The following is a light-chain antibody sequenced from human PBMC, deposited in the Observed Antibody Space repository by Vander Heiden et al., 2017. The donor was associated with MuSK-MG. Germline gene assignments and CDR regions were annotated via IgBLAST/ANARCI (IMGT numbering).Light chain of an antibody. J-gene: IGLJ2*01. V-gene: IGLV2-14*01. CDR1: SSDVGGYNY. CDR2: DVS. CDR3: SSYTSSSTPYVV. Sequence: QSALTQPASVSGSPGQSITISCTGTSSDVGGYNYVSWYHQHPGKAPKLMIYDVSNRPSGVSNRFSGSKSGNTASLTISGLQAEDEADYYCSSYTSSSTPYVVFGGGTKLTVL.